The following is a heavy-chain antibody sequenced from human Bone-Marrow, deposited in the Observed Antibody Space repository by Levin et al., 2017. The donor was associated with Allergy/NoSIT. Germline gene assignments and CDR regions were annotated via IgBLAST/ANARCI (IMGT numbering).Heavy chain of an antibody. V-gene: IGHV3-23*01. Sequence: GGSLRLSCVASGFTFSSYAMNWVRQAPGKGLESVSAISGSGGTTYYADSVKGRFTISRDNSKDTLFLQMNSLRAEDTALYYCAKDIGTDYDFWTGCDYWGQGILVTVSS. J-gene: IGHJ4*02. CDR2: ISGSGGTT. CDR1: GFTFSSYA. CDR3: AKDIGTDYDFWTGCDY. D-gene: IGHD3-3*01.